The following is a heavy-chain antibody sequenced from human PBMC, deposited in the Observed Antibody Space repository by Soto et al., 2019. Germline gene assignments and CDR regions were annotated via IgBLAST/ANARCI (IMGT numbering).Heavy chain of an antibody. V-gene: IGHV4-34*01. CDR2: INHSGST. D-gene: IGHD1-1*01. J-gene: IGHJ3*02. Sequence: SETLSLTCAVYGGSFSGYYWSWIRQPPGKGLEWIGEINHSGSTNYNPSLKSRVTISVDTSKNQFSLKLSSVTAADTAVYYCARGVQLERPRCAFDIWGQGTMVTVSS. CDR3: ARGVQLERPRCAFDI. CDR1: GGSFSGYY.